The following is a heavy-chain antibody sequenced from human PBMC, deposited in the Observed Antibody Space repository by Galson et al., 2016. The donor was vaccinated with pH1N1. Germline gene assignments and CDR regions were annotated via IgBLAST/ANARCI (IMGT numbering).Heavy chain of an antibody. CDR1: GFSVSSNY. D-gene: IGHD6-19*01. CDR2: ISWNGGST. CDR3: AKSSGYYGGYFDY. J-gene: IGHJ4*02. V-gene: IGHV3-43D*03. Sequence: SLRLSCATSGFSVSSNYMHWVRQAPGKGLEWVSLISWNGGSTDYADSIKGRFTISRDNSKNSLYLQVNSLRAEDTALYYCAKSSGYYGGYFDYWGQGTLVTVSS.